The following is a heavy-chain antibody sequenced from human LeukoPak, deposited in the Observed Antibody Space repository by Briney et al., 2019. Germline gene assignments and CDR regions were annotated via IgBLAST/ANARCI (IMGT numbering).Heavy chain of an antibody. J-gene: IGHJ5*02. D-gene: IGHD5-18*01. CDR1: GGTFSSYA. V-gene: IGHV1-69*13. CDR2: IIPIFGTA. Sequence: ASVKVSCKASGGTFSSYAISWVRQSPGQGLEWMGGIIPIFGTANYAQKFQGRVTITADESTSTAYMELSSLGSEDTAVYYCAREAPGYSYGPPRPWGQGTLVTVSS. CDR3: AREAPGYSYGPPRP.